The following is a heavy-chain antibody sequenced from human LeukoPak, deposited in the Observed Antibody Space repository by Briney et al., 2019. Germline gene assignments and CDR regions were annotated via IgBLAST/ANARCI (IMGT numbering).Heavy chain of an antibody. Sequence: GGSLRLSCAASGFTFSSYWMHWVRQAPGKGLVWVSRINTDGSITNYADSVKGRFTISRDNAKNTLSRDNAKNTLYLQMNSLRAEDTAVYYCARDDYMGVWGKGTTVTVSS. V-gene: IGHV3-74*01. J-gene: IGHJ6*03. CDR1: GFTFSSYW. CDR3: ARDDYMGV. CDR2: INTDGSIT.